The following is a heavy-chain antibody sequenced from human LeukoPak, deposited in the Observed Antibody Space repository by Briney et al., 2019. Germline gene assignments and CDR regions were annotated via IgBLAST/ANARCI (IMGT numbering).Heavy chain of an antibody. Sequence: ASLKVSCKASGYTFTGYYIHWVRHAPGQGLEWMGRINPNSAGTNYAQKFQGRVTMTRDTSISTAYMELSRLRSDDTAVYYCARDRVGPPYYCGQGTLVTVSS. J-gene: IGHJ4*02. V-gene: IGHV1-2*06. CDR2: INPNSAGT. D-gene: IGHD2-15*01. CDR1: GYTFTGYY. CDR3: ARDRVGPPYY.